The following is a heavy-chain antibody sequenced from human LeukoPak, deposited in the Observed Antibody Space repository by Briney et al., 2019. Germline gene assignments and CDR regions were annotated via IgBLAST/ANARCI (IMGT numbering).Heavy chain of an antibody. J-gene: IGHJ4*02. V-gene: IGHV5-51*01. Sequence: GESLKISCKGSGYTFSTHWIGWVRQTPGKGLEWMGTIYPGDSETRYSPSFQGQVTISADKSSTTAYLQWSSLKATDTAMYYCARHDVAGHCNATACYGGFFFDYWGQGSVVTVSS. CDR1: GYTFSTHW. CDR2: IYPGDSET. D-gene: IGHD2-2*01. CDR3: ARHDVAGHCNATACYGGFFFDY.